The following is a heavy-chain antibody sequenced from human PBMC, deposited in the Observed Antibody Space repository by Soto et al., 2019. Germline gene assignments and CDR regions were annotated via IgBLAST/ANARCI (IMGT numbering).Heavy chain of an antibody. D-gene: IGHD6-6*01. CDR1: GFTLSGYA. V-gene: IGHV3-64*01. Sequence: GGSLRLSCAASGFTLSGYAMDWVRQAPGKGLEYVSGISSNGVGTYYANSVQGRFTISRDNSKNTVYLQMGSLRPEDMAVYYCARRARPDFYYLDVWGKGTTVTLSS. CDR2: ISSNGVGT. CDR3: ARRARPDFYYLDV. J-gene: IGHJ6*03.